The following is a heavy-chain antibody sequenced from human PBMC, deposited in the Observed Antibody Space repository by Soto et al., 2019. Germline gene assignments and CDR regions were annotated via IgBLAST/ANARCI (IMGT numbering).Heavy chain of an antibody. CDR1: GYSFTSYW. D-gene: IGHD4-17*01. CDR2: IYPGDSDT. V-gene: IGHV5-51*01. Sequence: GESLKISCKGSGYSFTSYWIGWVRQMPGKGLEWMGIIYPGDSDTRYSPSFQGQVTISADKSISTAYLQWSSLKASDTAMYYCARHVGYGDFSFPYYYYYYMDVWGKGTTVTVSS. J-gene: IGHJ6*03. CDR3: ARHVGYGDFSFPYYYYYYMDV.